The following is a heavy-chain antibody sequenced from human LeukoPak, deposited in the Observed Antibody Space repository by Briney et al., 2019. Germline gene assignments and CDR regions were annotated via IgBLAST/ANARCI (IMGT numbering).Heavy chain of an antibody. Sequence: PGGSLRLSCAAPGFTFSSYAMNWVRQAPGKGLEWVSAISGSGGSTYYADSVKGRFTISRDNSKNTLYLQMNSLRAEDTAVYYCAKDLVMATITSLFDYWGQGTLVTVSS. CDR3: AKDLVMATITSLFDY. CDR2: ISGSGGST. J-gene: IGHJ4*02. V-gene: IGHV3-23*01. CDR1: GFTFSSYA. D-gene: IGHD5-24*01.